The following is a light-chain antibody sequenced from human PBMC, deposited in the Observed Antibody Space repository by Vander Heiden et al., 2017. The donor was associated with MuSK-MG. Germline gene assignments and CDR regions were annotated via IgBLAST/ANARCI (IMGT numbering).Light chain of an antibody. CDR2: AAS. CDR3: QTYNSAPPET. Sequence: DIQMTHSPSSLSASVGDRVTITCRASQDVHNYLAWYQQKPGKVPQVLIYAASTLQSGVPSRFSGSGSGTDFTLTISSLQPEDVATYYCQTYNSAPPETFGQGTRLDIK. CDR1: QDVHNY. V-gene: IGKV1-27*01. J-gene: IGKJ5*01.